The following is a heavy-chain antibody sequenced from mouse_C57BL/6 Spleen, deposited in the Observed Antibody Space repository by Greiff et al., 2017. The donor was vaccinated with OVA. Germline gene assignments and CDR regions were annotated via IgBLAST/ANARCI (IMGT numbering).Heavy chain of an antibody. CDR1: GYSITSGYY. CDR2: ISYDGSN. Sequence: EVKLQESGPGLVKPSQSLSLTCSVTGYSITSGYYWNWIRQFPGNKLEWMGYISYDGSNNYNPSLKNRISITRDTSKNQFFLKLNSVTTEDTATYYCARDGGAWGQGTLVTVSA. CDR3: ARDGGA. J-gene: IGHJ3*01. V-gene: IGHV3-6*01.